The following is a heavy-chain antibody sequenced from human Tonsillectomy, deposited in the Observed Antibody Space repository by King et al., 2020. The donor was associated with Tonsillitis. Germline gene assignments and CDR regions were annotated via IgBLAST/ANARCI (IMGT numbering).Heavy chain of an antibody. CDR3: ARTRAAIFGVVILPDAFDI. V-gene: IGHV5-51*03. CDR2: IYPGDSDA. J-gene: IGHJ3*02. Sequence: VQLVESGAEVKKPGESLKISCKSSGYNFTTHWIGWVRQMPGKGLEWMGIIYPGDSDARHSPSFQGQVTISADKSISTAYLHWGSLKASDTAMYYCARTRAAIFGVVILPDAFDIWGQGTLVTVSS. CDR1: GYNFTTHW. D-gene: IGHD3-3*01.